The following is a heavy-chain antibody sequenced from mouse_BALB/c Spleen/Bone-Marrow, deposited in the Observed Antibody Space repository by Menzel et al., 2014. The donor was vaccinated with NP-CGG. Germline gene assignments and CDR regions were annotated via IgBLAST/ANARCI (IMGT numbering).Heavy chain of an antibody. CDR3: ARVITTTGRSWFAY. D-gene: IGHD2-4*01. J-gene: IGHJ3*01. CDR1: GYTFSSYW. CDR2: ILPGSGST. V-gene: IGHV1-9*01. Sequence: QVQLQQSGAELMKPGASVKISCKATGYTFSSYWIEWVKQRPGHGLEWIGEILPGSGSTNYNDKFKGKATFTADTSSNTAYMQHSSLTSEDAAVYYCARVITTTGRSWFAYWGQGTLVTVSA.